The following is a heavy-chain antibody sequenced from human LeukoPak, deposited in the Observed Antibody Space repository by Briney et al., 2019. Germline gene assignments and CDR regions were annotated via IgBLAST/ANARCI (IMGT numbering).Heavy chain of an antibody. CDR3: ARGDRSFDY. D-gene: IGHD3-22*01. Sequence: PGGSLRLSCAASGFTFSSDWMSWVRQAPGEGLVWVSRINSNGSSTSYADPVKGRFTISRDNDKNTLYLQMNSLRAEDTAVYYCARGDRSFDYWGQGTLVTVSS. CDR1: GFTFSSDW. CDR2: INSNGSST. J-gene: IGHJ4*02. V-gene: IGHV3-74*01.